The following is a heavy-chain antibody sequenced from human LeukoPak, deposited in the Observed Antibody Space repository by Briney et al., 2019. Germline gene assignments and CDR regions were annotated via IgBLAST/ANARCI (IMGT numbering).Heavy chain of an antibody. CDR1: GFTFSRYW. CDR2: INKDGGER. Sequence: GGSLRFSSASSGFTFSRYWMSWVRPAPGRGLGGLSNINKDGGERKSVASMEGLFTFSRDNTNNSLFLKMNSLRSEDTAVYYCAKGAAYTSLDIWGHGTMVTVSS. D-gene: IGHD6-25*01. V-gene: IGHV3-7*01. CDR3: AKGAAYTSLDI. J-gene: IGHJ3*02.